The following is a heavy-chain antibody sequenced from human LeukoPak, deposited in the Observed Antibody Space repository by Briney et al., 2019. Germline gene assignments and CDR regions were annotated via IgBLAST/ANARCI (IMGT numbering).Heavy chain of an antibody. CDR1: GGSISSYY. CDR3: ARGRGYSGYADY. CDR2: IYYSGST. V-gene: IGHV4-59*08. J-gene: IGHJ4*02. Sequence: SETLSLTCTVSGGSISSYYWSWIRQPPGKGLEWIGYIYYSGSTNYNPSLKSRVTISVDTSKNQFSLKLSSVTAADTAVYYCARGRGYSGYADYWGQGTLVTVSS. D-gene: IGHD5-12*01.